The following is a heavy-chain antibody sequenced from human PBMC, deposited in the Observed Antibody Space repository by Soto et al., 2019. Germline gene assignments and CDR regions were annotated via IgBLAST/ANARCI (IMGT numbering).Heavy chain of an antibody. D-gene: IGHD3-22*01. Sequence: SETLSLTCAVYGGSFSGYYWSWIRQPPGKGLEWIGEINHSGSTNYNPSLKSRVTISVDTSENQFSLKLSSVTAADTAVYYCARGRYYDSSGYYYRYYFDYWGQGTLVTVSS. CDR2: INHSGST. J-gene: IGHJ4*02. V-gene: IGHV4-34*01. CDR1: GGSFSGYY. CDR3: ARGRYYDSSGYYYRYYFDY.